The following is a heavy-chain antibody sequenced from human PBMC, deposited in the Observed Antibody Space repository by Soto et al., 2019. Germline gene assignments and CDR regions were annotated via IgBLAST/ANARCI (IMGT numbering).Heavy chain of an antibody. CDR2: LNYDGSTT. D-gene: IGHD6-19*01. CDR1: GFTFSSYW. V-gene: IGHV3-74*03. Sequence: EVQLVESGGGLVQPGGSLRLSCAASGFTFSSYWMHWVRQVPGKGLVWVSRLNYDGSTTTYADSVTGRFTISRDNARNMLYLQMNRLRAEDTGVYYCARAGAGWYWFDPWGQGTLVTVSS. J-gene: IGHJ5*02. CDR3: ARAGAGWYWFDP.